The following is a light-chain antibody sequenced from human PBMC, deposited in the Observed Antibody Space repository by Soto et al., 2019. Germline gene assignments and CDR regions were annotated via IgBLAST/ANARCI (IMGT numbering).Light chain of an antibody. CDR1: NIGSKN. CDR2: DDS. V-gene: IGLV3-21*02. Sequence: SYELTQPPSVSVAPGQTARITCGGNNIGSKNVHWYQQKPGQSPVVVVYDDSDRPSGIPERFSGSNSGNTATQTISRVEAGDEADYYCQVWDSSSDHPVFGGGTKLTVL. J-gene: IGLJ2*01. CDR3: QVWDSSSDHPV.